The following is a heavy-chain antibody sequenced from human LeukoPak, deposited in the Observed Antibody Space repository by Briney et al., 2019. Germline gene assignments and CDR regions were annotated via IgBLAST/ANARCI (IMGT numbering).Heavy chain of an antibody. CDR1: VGSISSSNW. CDR3: TRGGTNYQFDY. J-gene: IGHJ4*02. Sequence: SETLSLTCAVSVGSISSSNWWSWVRPPPGKGLEWIGEIFHTGSTSYNPSLKSRVTVSLHESKKQLSLNWSSVTAADTAVYYCTRGGTNYQFDYWGQGTLVTVSS. D-gene: IGHD5-24*01. CDR2: IFHTGST. V-gene: IGHV4-4*02.